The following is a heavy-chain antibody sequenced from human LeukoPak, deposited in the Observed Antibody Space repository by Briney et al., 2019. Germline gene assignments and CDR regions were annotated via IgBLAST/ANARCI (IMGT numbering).Heavy chain of an antibody. CDR3: ARDLDRQDAFDI. V-gene: IGHV4-31*03. CDR1: GGSISSGGYY. J-gene: IGHJ3*02. CDR2: IYYSGST. D-gene: IGHD3-22*01. Sequence: PSETLSLTCTVSGGSISSGGYYWSRIRQHPGKGLEWIGYIYYSGSTYYNPSLKSRVTISVDTSKNQFSLKLSSVTAADTAVYYCARDLDRQDAFDIWGQGTMVTVSS.